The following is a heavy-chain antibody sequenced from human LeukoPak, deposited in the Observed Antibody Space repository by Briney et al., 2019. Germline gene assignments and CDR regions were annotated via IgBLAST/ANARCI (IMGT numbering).Heavy chain of an antibody. CDR1: GYSFSSYW. J-gene: IGHJ4*02. V-gene: IGHV5-51*01. Sequence: GESLKISCKGSGYSFSSYWIGWVRQMPAKGLEWMGIIYPADSDTRYSPSFQGQVTISVDKSISTAYLQWSSLKASDTAIYYCARVYSTSWSAGGYWGQGTLVTVSS. D-gene: IGHD6-13*01. CDR2: IYPADSDT. CDR3: ARVYSTSWSAGGY.